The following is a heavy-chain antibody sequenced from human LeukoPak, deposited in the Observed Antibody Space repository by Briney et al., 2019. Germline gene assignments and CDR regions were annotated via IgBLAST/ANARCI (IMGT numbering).Heavy chain of an antibody. CDR1: GFTFSSYW. CDR2: IKQDGSEK. V-gene: IGHV3-7*01. Sequence: PGGSLRLSCAASGFTFSSYWMSWVRQAPGKGLEWVANIKQDGSEKYYVDSVKGRFTISRDNAKNSLYLQMNGLRAEATAAYYCARDYLGSSSGGYPRVYWGQGTLVTVSS. D-gene: IGHD6-19*01. CDR3: ARDYLGSSSGGYPRVY. J-gene: IGHJ4*02.